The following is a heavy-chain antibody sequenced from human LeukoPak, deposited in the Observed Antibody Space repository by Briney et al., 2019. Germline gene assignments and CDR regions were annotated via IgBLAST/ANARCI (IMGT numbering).Heavy chain of an antibody. D-gene: IGHD3-10*01. J-gene: IGHJ4*02. CDR2: ISYDGSNK. V-gene: IGHV3-30*18. CDR1: GFTFSSYG. Sequence: PGGSLRLSCAASGFTFSSYGMHWVRQAPGKGLEWVAVISYDGSNKYYADSAKGRFTISRDNSKNTLYLQMNSLRAEDTAVYYCAKVTMVRGVTQSGDYWGQGTLVTVSS. CDR3: AKVTMVRGVTQSGDY.